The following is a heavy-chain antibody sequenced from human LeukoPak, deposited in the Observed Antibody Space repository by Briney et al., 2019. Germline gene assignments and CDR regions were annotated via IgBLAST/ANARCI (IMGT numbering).Heavy chain of an antibody. CDR1: GFTFSSYS. V-gene: IGHV3-21*01. Sequence: GGSLRLSCAASGFTFSSYSMNWVRQAPGKGLEWVSSISSSSSYIYYADSVKGRFTTSRDNAKNSLYLQMNSLRAEDTAVYYCARDRPPPYDSSGYYSDAFDIWGQGTMVTVSS. D-gene: IGHD3-22*01. CDR3: ARDRPPPYDSSGYYSDAFDI. CDR2: ISSSSSYI. J-gene: IGHJ3*02.